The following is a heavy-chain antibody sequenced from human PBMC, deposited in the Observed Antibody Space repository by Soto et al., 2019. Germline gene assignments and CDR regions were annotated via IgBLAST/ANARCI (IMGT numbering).Heavy chain of an antibody. CDR2: ISGSGAST. D-gene: IGHD6-6*01. CDR3: AKGAHSSSSRGVDF. V-gene: IGHV3-23*01. Sequence: EVQMLESGGGLVQPGGSLSLSCAASGFTFSNYAMTWVRQAPGKGLEWVSGISGSGASTFYADSVKGRFTTSRDTSRNTLYLQMNSLRAEDTAVYYCAKGAHSSSSRGVDFWGQGTTVTVSS. CDR1: GFTFSNYA. J-gene: IGHJ6*02.